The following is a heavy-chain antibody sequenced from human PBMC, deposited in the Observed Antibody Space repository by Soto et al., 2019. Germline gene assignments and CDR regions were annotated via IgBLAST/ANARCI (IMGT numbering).Heavy chain of an antibody. CDR2: IYTDGGT. V-gene: IGHV3-66*01. D-gene: IGHD6-19*01. J-gene: IGHJ4*02. CDR1: GFTVSSNY. CDR3: ARDQGIEVTG. Sequence: EVQLVESGGGLVQPGGSLRLSCAASGFTVSSNYMTWVRQAPGKGLEWVSVIYTDGGTYYADSVKGRFTISRDNSRNTVYFQMNSLRVEDTAVYYCARDQGIEVTGWGQGPLVTVSS.